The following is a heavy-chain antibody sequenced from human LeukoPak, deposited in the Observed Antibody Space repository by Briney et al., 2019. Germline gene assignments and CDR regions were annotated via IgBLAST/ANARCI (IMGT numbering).Heavy chain of an antibody. Sequence: SETLSFTCTVSGGSISSSSYYWGWIRQPPGKGLEWIGSIYYSGSTYYNPSLKSRVTISVDTSKNQFSLKLSSVTAADTAVYYCAGYSSGWGYFDYWGQGTLVTVSS. V-gene: IGHV4-39*01. J-gene: IGHJ4*02. CDR1: GGSISSSSYY. CDR3: AGYSSGWGYFDY. D-gene: IGHD6-19*01. CDR2: IYYSGST.